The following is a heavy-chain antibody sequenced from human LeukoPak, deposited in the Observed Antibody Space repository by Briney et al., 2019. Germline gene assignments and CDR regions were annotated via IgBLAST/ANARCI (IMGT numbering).Heavy chain of an antibody. D-gene: IGHD3-9*01. CDR3: ARGTVYYDILTGYSSYYYYGMDV. Sequence: KPSETLSLTCTVSSGSISSYYWSWIRQPPGKGLEWIGYIYYSGSTNYNPSLKSRVTISVDTSKNQFSLKLSSVTAADTAVYYCARGTVYYDILTGYSSYYYYGMDVWGQGTTVTVSS. CDR2: IYYSGST. J-gene: IGHJ6*02. V-gene: IGHV4-59*01. CDR1: SGSISSYY.